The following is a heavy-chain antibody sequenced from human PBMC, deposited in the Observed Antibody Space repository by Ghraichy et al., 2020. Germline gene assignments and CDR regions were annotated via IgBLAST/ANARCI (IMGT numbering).Heavy chain of an antibody. J-gene: IGHJ4*02. CDR3: AREGSGYGYYFDY. V-gene: IGHV3-48*02. CDR2: IEGTGSTI. CDR1: GFTFSSYD. Sequence: GGSLRLSCAASGFTFSSYDMNWVRQAPGKGLEWVSYIEGTGSTIYYADSVKGRFTISRDKAKNSLYLQMNSLRDEDTALYYCAREGSGYGYYFDYWGQGTLVTVSS. D-gene: IGHD5-12*01.